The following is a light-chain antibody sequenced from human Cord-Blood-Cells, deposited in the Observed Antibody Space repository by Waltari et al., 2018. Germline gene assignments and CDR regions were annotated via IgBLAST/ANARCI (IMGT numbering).Light chain of an antibody. CDR3: CSYAGSSTWV. J-gene: IGLJ3*02. Sequence: ALTHPASVSGSPGQSITLSCTGTSSDVGRYNLVSWYQQHPGKAPKLMIYEVSKRPSGVSNRFSGSKSGNTASLTISGLQAEDEADYYCCSYAGSSTWVFGGGTKLTVL. CDR1: SSDVGRYNL. V-gene: IGLV2-23*02. CDR2: EVS.